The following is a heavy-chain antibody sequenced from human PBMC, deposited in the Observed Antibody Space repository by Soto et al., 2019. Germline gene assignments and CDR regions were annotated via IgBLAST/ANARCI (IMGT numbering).Heavy chain of an antibody. J-gene: IGHJ6*02. Sequence: QVTLKESGPVLVKPTETLTLTCTVSGFSLTNNKMGVSWIRQPPGKALEWLANIFSSDEKSYSTSLKSRVTISQDTSKSQVVLKVTNMDPVDTATYYCARISGGSPYYYAMDLWGQGTTVTVSS. CDR2: IFSSDEK. V-gene: IGHV2-26*01. CDR1: GFSLTNNKMG. CDR3: ARISGGSPYYYAMDL. D-gene: IGHD3-10*01.